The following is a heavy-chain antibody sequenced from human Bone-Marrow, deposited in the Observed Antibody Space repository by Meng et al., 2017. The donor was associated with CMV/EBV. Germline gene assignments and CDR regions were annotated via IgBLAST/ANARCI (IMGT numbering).Heavy chain of an antibody. J-gene: IGHJ6*02. CDR3: ARRRRPLITIFGVVKNYYYGMDV. V-gene: IGHV5-51*01. CDR2: IYPGDSDT. D-gene: IGHD3-3*01. CDR1: GYSFTSYW. Sequence: GESLKISCKGSGYSFTSYWIGWVRQMPGKGLEWMGIIYPGDSDTRYSPSFQGQVTISADKSISTAYLHWSSLKAPDTAMYYCARRRRPLITIFGVVKNYYYGMDVWGQGPTDTVSS.